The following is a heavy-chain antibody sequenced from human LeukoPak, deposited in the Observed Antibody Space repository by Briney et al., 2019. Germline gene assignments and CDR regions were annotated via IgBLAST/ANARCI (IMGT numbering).Heavy chain of an antibody. V-gene: IGHV3-48*03. J-gene: IGHJ4*02. CDR1: GFTFSSYE. D-gene: IGHD5-24*01. CDR2: ISSSGSTI. Sequence: PGGSLRLSCAASGFTFSSYEMNWDRQAPGKGLEWVSYISSSGSTIYYADSVKGRFTISRDNAKNSLYLQMNSLRAEDTAVYYCARDRGWLRKADYWGQGTLVTVSS. CDR3: ARDRGWLRKADY.